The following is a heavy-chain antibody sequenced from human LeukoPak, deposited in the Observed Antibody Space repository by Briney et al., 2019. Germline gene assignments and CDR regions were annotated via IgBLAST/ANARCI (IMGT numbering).Heavy chain of an antibody. V-gene: IGHV1-46*01. Sequence: ASVKGSCKASGYTFTRNHINWGGKGPGQGLEWMGMIYPRDGSTSYAQKFQGRVTVTRDTSTSTVHMELSGLRSEDTAVYYCARDQEGFDYWGQGTLVTVSS. CDR1: GYTFTRNH. CDR2: IYPRDGST. CDR3: ARDQEGFDY. J-gene: IGHJ4*02.